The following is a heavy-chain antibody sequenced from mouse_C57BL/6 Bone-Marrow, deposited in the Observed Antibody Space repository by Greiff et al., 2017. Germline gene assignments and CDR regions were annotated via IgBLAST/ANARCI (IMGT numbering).Heavy chain of an antibody. V-gene: IGHV8-8*01. D-gene: IGHD2-4*01. Sequence: QVTLKVCGPGILQPSQTLSLTCSFSGFSLSTFGLGVGWIRQPSGKGLEWLAHIWWDDDKYYNPALKSRLTISKDTSKNQVFLKIANVDTADTATYYCARIAIYYDYSWFAYWGQGTLVTVSA. J-gene: IGHJ3*01. CDR3: ARIAIYYDYSWFAY. CDR2: IWWDDDK. CDR1: GFSLSTFGLG.